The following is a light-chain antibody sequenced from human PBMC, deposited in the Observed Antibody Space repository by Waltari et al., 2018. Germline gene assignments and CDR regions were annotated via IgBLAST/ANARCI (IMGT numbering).Light chain of an antibody. CDR2: GAS. Sequence: EIVLTQSPGTLSLSPGERATLSCRASRSISNSYLAWYQQNPGQAPRLLIYGASRRATGIPDRFSGSGSGTDFTLIISRLEAEDFAVYYCQQYGSSPPYSFGQGTELEIK. V-gene: IGKV3-20*01. CDR3: QQYGSSPPYS. J-gene: IGKJ2*03. CDR1: RSISNSY.